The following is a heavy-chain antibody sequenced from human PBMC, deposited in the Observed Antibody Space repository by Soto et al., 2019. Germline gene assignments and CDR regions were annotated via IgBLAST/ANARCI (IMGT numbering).Heavy chain of an antibody. CDR2: MKPDDGGP. J-gene: IGHJ6*02. Sequence: ASVKVSCKSSGYILSDYCIHWVRQAPGQGLEWLGWMKPDDGGPNYAQDFQGRVIMTRDTSTDTDYMELTRLTSDDTAVYFCVRDLRRQWRRLDPESYTGMDVWGQGTTVTVSS. CDR3: VRDLRRQWRRLDPESYTGMDV. D-gene: IGHD5-12*01. CDR1: GYILSDYC. V-gene: IGHV1-2*02.